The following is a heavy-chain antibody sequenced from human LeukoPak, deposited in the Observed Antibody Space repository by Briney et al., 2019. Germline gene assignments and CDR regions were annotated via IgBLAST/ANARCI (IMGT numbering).Heavy chain of an antibody. CDR1: GGSISSSSYY. Sequence: SETLSLTCTVSGGSISSSSYYWGWIRQPPGKGLEWIGSIYYSGSTYYNPSLKSRVTISVDTSKNQFSLKLTSVTAADTAVYYCAKQTGSGLFILPGGQGTLVTVSS. D-gene: IGHD3/OR15-3a*01. J-gene: IGHJ4*02. CDR2: IYYSGST. V-gene: IGHV4-39*01. CDR3: AKQTGSGLFILP.